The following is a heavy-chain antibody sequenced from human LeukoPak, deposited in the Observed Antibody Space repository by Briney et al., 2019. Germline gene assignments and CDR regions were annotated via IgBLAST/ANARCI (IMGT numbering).Heavy chain of an antibody. D-gene: IGHD1-26*01. Sequence: SGGSLRLSCAASGFTFSSYAMHWVRQAPGKGLEWVAVISFDGSNKYYADSVKGRFTISRDTSKSTLYLQMNSLRAEDTAVYYCARGSFGAGVGATMDDAFDMWGHGTMVTVSS. J-gene: IGHJ3*02. CDR2: ISFDGSNK. CDR3: ARGSFGAGVGATMDDAFDM. V-gene: IGHV3-30-3*01. CDR1: GFTFSSYA.